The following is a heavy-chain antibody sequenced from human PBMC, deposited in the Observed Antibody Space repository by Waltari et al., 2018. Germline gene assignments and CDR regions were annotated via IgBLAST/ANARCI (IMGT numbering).Heavy chain of an antibody. J-gene: IGHJ4*02. CDR1: DVPLRNYA. V-gene: IGHV3-23*01. CDR3: AKDRSAYYDLPNSPFDH. Sequence: DVQLLESGGKLVQPGGSLRLSCAGHDVPLRNYAKNWVRHSPGKGLEWVATISSTGDRIYYTDSVKGRFTISRDNSNNTLYLQMARLKVEDSALYYCAKDRSAYYDLPNSPFDHWGQGTLVSVSS. D-gene: IGHD3-3*01. CDR2: ISSTGDRI.